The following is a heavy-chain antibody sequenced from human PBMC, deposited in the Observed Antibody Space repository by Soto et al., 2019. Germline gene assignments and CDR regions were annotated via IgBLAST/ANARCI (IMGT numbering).Heavy chain of an antibody. CDR1: GFTFREYY. Sequence: GGSLRLSCVASGFTFREYYFSWIRQSPGRRLEWVSYISSSGNIVYYADSVKGRFTISRDNAKSSLYLQMNSLRAEDTAVYFCARGPRFFDLIGGMDVWGQGTTVTVSS. V-gene: IGHV3-11*04. J-gene: IGHJ6*02. CDR2: ISSSGNIV. CDR3: ARGPRFFDLIGGMDV. D-gene: IGHD3-9*01.